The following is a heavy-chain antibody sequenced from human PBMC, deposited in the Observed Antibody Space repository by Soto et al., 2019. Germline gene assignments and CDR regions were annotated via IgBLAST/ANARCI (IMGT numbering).Heavy chain of an antibody. Sequence: SGGSLRLSCAASGFTFSSYGMHWVRQAPGKGLEWVAVISYDGSNKYYADSVKGRFTISRDNSKNTLYLQMNSLRAEYPAVYYCAKDGSAAPHYGMDVWGQGTTVTVSS. J-gene: IGHJ6*02. D-gene: IGHD2-15*01. CDR2: ISYDGSNK. V-gene: IGHV3-30*18. CDR1: GFTFSSYG. CDR3: AKDGSAAPHYGMDV.